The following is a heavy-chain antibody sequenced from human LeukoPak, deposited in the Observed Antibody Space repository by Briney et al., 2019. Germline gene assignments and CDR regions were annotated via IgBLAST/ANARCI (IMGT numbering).Heavy chain of an antibody. CDR3: ARGQELLKYYYDRSGPSVDAFDN. V-gene: IGHV3-20*04. D-gene: IGHD3-22*01. CDR1: GFTFDDYG. Sequence: GGSLRLSCAASGFTFDDYGMSWVRQAPGKGLEWVSAINWNGGSTVYADSVKGRFTISRDNAKNSLYLQMNSLRAEDTALYYCARGQELLKYYYDRSGPSVDAFDNWGQGTMVTVSS. J-gene: IGHJ3*02. CDR2: INWNGGST.